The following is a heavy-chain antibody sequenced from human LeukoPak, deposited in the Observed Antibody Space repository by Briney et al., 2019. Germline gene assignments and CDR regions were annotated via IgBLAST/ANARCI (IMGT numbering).Heavy chain of an antibody. CDR1: GFTFSSYS. CDR3: ARDAVVTGD. V-gene: IGHV3-21*01. J-gene: IGHJ4*02. CDR2: ISSSSSHI. D-gene: IGHD2-21*02. Sequence: GGSLRLSCAASGFTFSSYSMNWVRQAPGKGLEWVSSISSSSSHIYYADSVKGRFTISRDNAKNSLYLQMNSLRAEDTAVYYCARDAVVTGDWGQGTLVTVSS.